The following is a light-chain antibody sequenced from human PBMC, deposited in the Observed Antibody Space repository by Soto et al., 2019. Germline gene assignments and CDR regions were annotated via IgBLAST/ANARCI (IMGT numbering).Light chain of an antibody. V-gene: IGKV1-5*01. Sequence: QQKPGEAPKLLIYDASALPRGVPSRFSGSGSGTKFTLTIASLQPDDFATYYCQQYETFSGTFGPGNKVDIK. J-gene: IGKJ1*01. CDR2: DAS. CDR3: QQYETFSGT.